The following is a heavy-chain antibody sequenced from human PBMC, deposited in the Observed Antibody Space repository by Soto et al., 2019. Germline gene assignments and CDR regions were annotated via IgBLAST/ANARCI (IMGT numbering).Heavy chain of an antibody. CDR3: AGYYDFWSGYLDY. CDR1: GFTFSNYA. CDR2: ISGSGGST. D-gene: IGHD3-3*01. J-gene: IGHJ4*02. V-gene: IGHV3-23*01. Sequence: GGSLRLSYAAAGFTFSNYAMSWVRQAPGKGLEWVSAISGSGGSTYYADSVKGRFTISRDNSKNTLYLQMNSLRAEDTAVYYCAGYYDFWSGYLDYWGQGTLVTVSS.